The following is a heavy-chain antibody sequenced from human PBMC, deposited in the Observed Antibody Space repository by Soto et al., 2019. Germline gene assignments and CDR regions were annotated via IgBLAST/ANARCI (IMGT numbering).Heavy chain of an antibody. CDR3: ARCYCSVGSCYTCWHFDL. V-gene: IGHV1-18*01. CDR1: GYTFNNYG. D-gene: IGHD2-15*01. Sequence: QVQLVQSGAEVKKPGASVKVSCKASGYTFNNYGISWVRQAPEQGLEWMGWIGPYNGNTDHAQNFQGRVTMTTDTSTNTAYMELRSLRSDDTALYYCARCYCSVGSCYTCWHFDLWGSGTLVTVSS. CDR2: IGPYNGNT. J-gene: IGHJ2*01.